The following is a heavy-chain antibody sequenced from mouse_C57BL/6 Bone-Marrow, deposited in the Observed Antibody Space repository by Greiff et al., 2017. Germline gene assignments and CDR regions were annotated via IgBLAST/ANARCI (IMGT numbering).Heavy chain of an antibody. CDR1: GIDFSRYW. Sequence: EVKVIESGGGLVQPGGSLKLSCAASGIDFSRYWMSWVRRAPGKGLEWIGEINPDSSTINYAPSLKDKFIISRDNAKNTLYLQMSKVRSEDTALYYCARPNWVPYYYAMDYWGQGTSVTVSS. J-gene: IGHJ4*01. CDR3: ARPNWVPYYYAMDY. D-gene: IGHD4-1*01. V-gene: IGHV4-1*01. CDR2: INPDSSTI.